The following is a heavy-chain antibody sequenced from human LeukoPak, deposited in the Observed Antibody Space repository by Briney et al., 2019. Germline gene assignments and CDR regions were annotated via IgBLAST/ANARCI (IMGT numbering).Heavy chain of an antibody. D-gene: IGHD6-19*01. CDR3: ARLGYTSGLDY. CDR1: GGSISSRSYY. V-gene: IGHV4-39*01. CDR2: IYYGGST. Sequence: PSETLSLTCTVSGGSISSRSYYWGWVRQPRGKGLDWIGSIYYGGSTYYNPSLKSRFTISVDTSKNQFSLRLSSVTAADTAVYYCARLGYTSGLDYWGQGTLVTVSS. J-gene: IGHJ4*02.